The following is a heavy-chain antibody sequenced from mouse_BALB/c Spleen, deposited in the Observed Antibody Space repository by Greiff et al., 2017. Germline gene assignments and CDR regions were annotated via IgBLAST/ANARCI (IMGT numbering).Heavy chain of an antibody. Sequence: EVKLVESGGGLVKPGGSLKLSCAASGFTFSSYAMSWVRQTPEKRLEWVASISSGGSTYYPDSVKGRFTISRDNARNILYLQMSSLRSEDTAMYYCARGGYGSSYPYAMDYWGQGTSVTVSS. V-gene: IGHV5-6-5*01. CDR2: ISSGGST. J-gene: IGHJ4*01. CDR1: GFTFSSYA. D-gene: IGHD1-1*01. CDR3: ARGGYGSSYPYAMDY.